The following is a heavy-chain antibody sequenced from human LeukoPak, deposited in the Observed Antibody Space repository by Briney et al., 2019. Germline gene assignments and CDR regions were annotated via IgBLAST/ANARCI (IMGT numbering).Heavy chain of an antibody. V-gene: IGHV4-61*02. Sequence: SQTLSLTCTVSGGSISSGSYYWSWIRQPAGKGLEWIGRIYTSGSTNYNPSLKSRVTISVDTSKNHFSLKLSSVTAAETAVYYCASGMDYWGRGTLVTVSS. CDR2: IYTSGST. D-gene: IGHD1-26*01. J-gene: IGHJ4*02. CDR1: GGSISSGSYY. CDR3: ASGMDY.